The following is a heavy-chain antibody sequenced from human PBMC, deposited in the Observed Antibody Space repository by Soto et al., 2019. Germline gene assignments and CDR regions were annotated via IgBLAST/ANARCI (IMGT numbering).Heavy chain of an antibody. CDR3: ARPALFVTTFAY. CDR2: IWHDGTNK. V-gene: IGHV3-33*01. D-gene: IGHD4-17*01. CDR1: GFTFSDYA. Sequence: QEQLVESGGGVVQPGRSLRLSCAASGFTFSDYAMHWVRQAPGKGLEWVAVIWHDGTNKYYADSVKGRFTISRDNSKNTLYLHMTSLRAEDTAVYYCARPALFVTTFAYWGQGTLVTVSS. J-gene: IGHJ4*02.